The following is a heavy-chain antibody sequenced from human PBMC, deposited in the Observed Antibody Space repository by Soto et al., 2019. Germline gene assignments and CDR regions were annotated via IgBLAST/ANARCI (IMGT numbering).Heavy chain of an antibody. CDR3: ARQGDYYDSSGYYSAVAFDI. J-gene: IGHJ3*02. CDR1: GGSISSGDYY. V-gene: IGHV4-30-4*01. Sequence: QVQLQESGPGLVKPSQTLSLTCTVSGGSISSGDYYWSWIRQPPGKGLEWIGYIYYSGSTYYNPYIKSRVNISVDTAKNQYSLKLSSVTAADTAVYYCARQGDYYDSSGYYSAVAFDIWGQGTMVTVSS. D-gene: IGHD3-22*01. CDR2: IYYSGST.